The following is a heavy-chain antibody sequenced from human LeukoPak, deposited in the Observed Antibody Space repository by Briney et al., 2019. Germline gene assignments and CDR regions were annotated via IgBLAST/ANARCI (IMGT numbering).Heavy chain of an antibody. CDR1: GFTFSSYW. CDR3: ARVKVADSKDS. V-gene: IGHV3-74*01. CDR2: INTDGSSR. J-gene: IGHJ4*02. Sequence: GGSLRLSCAASGFTFSSYWMHWVRQAPGRGLVWVSRINTDGSSRYYADSVKGRFTISRDNAKNTLYLQMNSLRVEDTAVYYCARVKVADSKDSWGQGTLITVSS. D-gene: IGHD6-19*01.